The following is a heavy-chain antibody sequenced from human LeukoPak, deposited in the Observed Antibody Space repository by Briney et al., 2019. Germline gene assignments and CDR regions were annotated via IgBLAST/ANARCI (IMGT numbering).Heavy chain of an antibody. J-gene: IGHJ4*02. D-gene: IGHD1-14*01. Sequence: GRSLRLSCAASGFTFSSYAMHWVRQAPGKGLEWVAVISYDGSNKYYADSVKGRFTISRDNSKNTLYLQMNSLRAEDTAVYYCARGGLPTGFDYWGQGTLVTVSS. CDR1: GFTFSSYA. CDR3: ARGGLPTGFDY. CDR2: ISYDGSNK. V-gene: IGHV3-30-3*01.